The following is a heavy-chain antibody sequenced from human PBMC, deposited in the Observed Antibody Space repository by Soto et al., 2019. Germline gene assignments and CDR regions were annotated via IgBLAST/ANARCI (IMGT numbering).Heavy chain of an antibody. CDR2: IYYSGST. CDR3: ARAGGMVRGVSTFDY. D-gene: IGHD3-10*01. J-gene: IGHJ4*02. CDR1: GGSISSGDYY. Sequence: QVQLQESGPGLVKPSQTLSLTCTVSGGSISSGDYYWSWIRQPPGKGLERIGYIYYSGSTYYNPSLKSRVTISVDTSKNQFTRKLSSVTAADTAVYYCARAGGMVRGVSTFDYWGQGTLVTVSS. V-gene: IGHV4-30-4*01.